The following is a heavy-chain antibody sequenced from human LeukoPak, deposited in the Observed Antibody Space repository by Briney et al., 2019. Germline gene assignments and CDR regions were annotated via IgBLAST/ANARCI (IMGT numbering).Heavy chain of an antibody. CDR3: ARDSGSLVDY. CDR1: GGSISSYY. V-gene: IGHV4-59*01. CDR2: IYYSGST. J-gene: IGHJ4*02. D-gene: IGHD3-10*01. Sequence: SETLSLTCTVSGGSISSYYWSWIRQPPGKGLEWIGYIYYSGSTNYNPSLKSRVTISVDTSKNQFSLKLSSVTAADTAVYYCARDSGSLVDYWGQGTLVTVSS.